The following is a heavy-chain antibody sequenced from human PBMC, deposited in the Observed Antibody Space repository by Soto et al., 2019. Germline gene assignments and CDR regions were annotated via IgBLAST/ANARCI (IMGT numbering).Heavy chain of an antibody. D-gene: IGHD2-2*01. CDR1: GFTFSRYG. J-gene: IGHJ6*02. CDR3: AKDRSVPASSYYYYYGMDV. Sequence: QVQLVESGGGVVQPGRSLRLSCAASGFTFSRYGMHCVRQAPGKGLEWVAVISYDGSNKYYADSVKGRFTISRDNSKNTLYLRMNSLRAEDTAVYYCAKDRSVPASSYYYYYGMDVWGQGTTVTVSS. V-gene: IGHV3-30*18. CDR2: ISYDGSNK.